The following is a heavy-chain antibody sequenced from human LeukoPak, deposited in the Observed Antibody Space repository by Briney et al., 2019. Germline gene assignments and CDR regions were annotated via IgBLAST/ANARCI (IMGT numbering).Heavy chain of an antibody. Sequence: GASVKVSCKASGYTFTNHVINWVRQAPGQGLEWVGWISAYNGNTNYTQKFQGRLTITMDTSTSTAYMELRSLRSDDTAVYFCAREHIFERSRVDYWGQGTLVTVSS. CDR3: AREHIFERSRVDY. CDR1: GYTFTNHV. CDR2: ISAYNGNT. D-gene: IGHD2-21*01. V-gene: IGHV1-18*04. J-gene: IGHJ4*02.